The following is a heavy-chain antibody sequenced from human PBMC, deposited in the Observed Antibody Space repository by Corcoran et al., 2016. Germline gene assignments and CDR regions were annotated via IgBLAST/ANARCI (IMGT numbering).Heavy chain of an antibody. CDR3: ARKNLAVAGIGNGLDY. CDR1: GYTFTSYY. CDR2: INPSGGST. D-gene: IGHD6-19*01. V-gene: IGHV1-46*01. J-gene: IGHJ4*02. Sequence: VQLVQSGAEVKKPGASVKVSCKASGYTFTSYYMHWVRQAPGQGLEWMGIINPSGGSTSYAQKFQGRVTMTRDTSTSTVYMELSSLRSEDTAVYYSARKNLAVAGIGNGLDYWGQGTLVTVSS.